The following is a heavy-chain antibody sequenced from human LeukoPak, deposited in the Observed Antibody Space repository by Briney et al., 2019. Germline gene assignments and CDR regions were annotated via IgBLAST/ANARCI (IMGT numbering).Heavy chain of an antibody. CDR1: GFTFGNYA. D-gene: IGHD3-3*01. V-gene: IGHV3-23*01. Sequence: GGSLRLSCAASGFTFGNYAMSWVRQAPGKGLEWVSVISGSGGSTYYADSVKGRFPISRDNSKNTLYLQMNSLRAEDTAVYYRAKDRSGLPSDGMDVWGQGTTVTVSS. J-gene: IGHJ6*02. CDR2: ISGSGGST. CDR3: AKDRSGLPSDGMDV.